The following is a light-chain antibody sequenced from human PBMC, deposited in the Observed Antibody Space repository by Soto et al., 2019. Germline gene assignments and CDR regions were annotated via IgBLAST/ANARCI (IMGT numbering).Light chain of an antibody. Sequence: DIPMTQSPSSLSASVGDRVTITCRASQGISNYLAWYQQKPGKVPKLLIYAASTLQSGVPSRFSGSGSGTDFTLTISSLQPEDVATYYCQKYNSGTFGQGTKLEIK. CDR2: AAS. CDR3: QKYNSGT. J-gene: IGKJ2*01. CDR1: QGISNY. V-gene: IGKV1-27*01.